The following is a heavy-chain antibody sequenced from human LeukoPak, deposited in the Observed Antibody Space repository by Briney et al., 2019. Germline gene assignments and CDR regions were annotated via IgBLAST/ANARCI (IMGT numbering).Heavy chain of an antibody. Sequence: ASVKVSCKASGYTFTGYYMHWVRQAPGQGLEWMGWINPNSGGTNYAQKFQGRVTMTRDTSISTAYMERSRLRSDDTAVYYCASLPVLEGYCSGGSCDQYYFDYWGQGTLVTVSS. D-gene: IGHD2-15*01. J-gene: IGHJ4*02. CDR1: GYTFTGYY. CDR2: INPNSGGT. V-gene: IGHV1-2*02. CDR3: ASLPVLEGYCSGGSCDQYYFDY.